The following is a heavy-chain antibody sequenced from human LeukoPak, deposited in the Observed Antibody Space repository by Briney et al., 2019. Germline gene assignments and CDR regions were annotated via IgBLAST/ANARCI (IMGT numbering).Heavy chain of an antibody. CDR2: IYYSGST. V-gene: IGHV4-39*07. D-gene: IGHD3-22*01. Sequence: SETLSLTCTVSGGSISSSSYYWGWIHQPPGKGLEWIGSIYYSGSTYYNPSLKSRVTISVDTSKNQFSLKLSSVTAADTAVYYCARPEYYYDSSGLYAFDIWGQGTMVTVSS. CDR1: GGSISSSSYY. J-gene: IGHJ3*02. CDR3: ARPEYYYDSSGLYAFDI.